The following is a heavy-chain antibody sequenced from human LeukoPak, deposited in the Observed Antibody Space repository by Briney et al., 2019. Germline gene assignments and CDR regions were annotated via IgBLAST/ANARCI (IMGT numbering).Heavy chain of an antibody. CDR3: ARDSSPGYSSGWGIFFDY. CDR1: GFTFSSYS. J-gene: IGHJ4*02. D-gene: IGHD6-19*01. CDR2: ISSSSSYI. V-gene: IGHV3-21*01. Sequence: GGSLRLSCAASGFTFSSYSMNWVRQAPGKGLEWVSSISSSSSYIYYADSVKGRFTISRDNAKNSLYLRMNSLRAENTAVYYCARDSSPGYSSGWGIFFDYWGQGTLVTVSS.